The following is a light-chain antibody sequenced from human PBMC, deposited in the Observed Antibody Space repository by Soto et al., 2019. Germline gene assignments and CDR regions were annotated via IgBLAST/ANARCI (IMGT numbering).Light chain of an antibody. V-gene: IGKV1-5*03. CDR1: QSISTW. J-gene: IGKJ1*01. CDR3: QHYKDYSWT. CDR2: TTS. Sequence: DIHLTQSPSTLSASVGDRITITCRASQSISTWLAWYQQKPGKAPKLLIYTTSSLESGVPSRFSCSGSGTEFTLTISSLQPDDFATYYCQHYKDYSWTLGQGTKVEIK.